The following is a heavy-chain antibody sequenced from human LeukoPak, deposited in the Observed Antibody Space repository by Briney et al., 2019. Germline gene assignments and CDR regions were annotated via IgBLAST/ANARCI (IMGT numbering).Heavy chain of an antibody. CDR2: FDPEDGET. D-gene: IGHD3-22*01. V-gene: IGHV1-24*01. Sequence: ASVKVSCKVSGYTLTELSMHWVRQAPGKGLEWMGGFDPEDGETIYAQKFQGRVTMTEDTSTDTAYMELSSLRSEDTAVYYCATFPHYYDSSAFDYWGQGTLVTVSS. J-gene: IGHJ4*02. CDR1: GYTLTELS. CDR3: ATFPHYYDSSAFDY.